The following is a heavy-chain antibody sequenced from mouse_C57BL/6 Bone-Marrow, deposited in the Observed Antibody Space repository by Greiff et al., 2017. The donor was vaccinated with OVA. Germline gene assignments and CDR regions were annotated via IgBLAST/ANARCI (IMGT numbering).Heavy chain of an antibody. V-gene: IGHV14-4*01. D-gene: IGHD2-1*01. J-gene: IGHJ2*01. Sequence: EVRLVESGAELVRPGASVKLSCTASGFNIKDDYMHWVKQRPEQGLEWIGWIDPENGDTEYASKFQGKATITADTSSNPAYLQLSSLTSEDTAVYYCTSYGNFDYWGQGTTLTVSS. CDR1: GFNIKDDY. CDR2: IDPENGDT. CDR3: TSYGNFDY.